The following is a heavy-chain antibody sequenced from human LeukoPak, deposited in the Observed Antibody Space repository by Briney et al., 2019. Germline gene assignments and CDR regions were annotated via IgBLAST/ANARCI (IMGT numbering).Heavy chain of an antibody. CDR3: ARVSVLLWFGELIPHYFDY. CDR1: GFTFSSYS. CDR2: ISSSSYI. V-gene: IGHV3-21*01. J-gene: IGHJ4*02. Sequence: NPGGSLRLSCAASGFTFSSYSMIWVRQAPGKGLEWVSSISSSSYIYYADSVKGRFTISRDNAKNSLYLQMNSLRAEDTAVYYCARVSVLLWFGELIPHYFDYWGQGTLVTVSS. D-gene: IGHD3-10*01.